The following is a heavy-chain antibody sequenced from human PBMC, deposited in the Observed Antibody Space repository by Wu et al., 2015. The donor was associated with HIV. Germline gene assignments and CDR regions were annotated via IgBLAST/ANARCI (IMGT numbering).Heavy chain of an antibody. Sequence: QVQLVQSGAEVKKPGASVKVSCKASGYTFTGYYMHWVRQAPGQGLEWMGWINPNSGGTNYAQKFQGRVTMTRDTSISTAYMDLSRLRSDDTAVYYCARDGKLLWFGESGWFDPWGQGTLVTVSS. J-gene: IGHJ5*02. CDR2: INPNSGGT. V-gene: IGHV1-2*02. CDR3: ARDGKLLWFGESGWFDP. D-gene: IGHD3-10*01. CDR1: GYTFTGYY.